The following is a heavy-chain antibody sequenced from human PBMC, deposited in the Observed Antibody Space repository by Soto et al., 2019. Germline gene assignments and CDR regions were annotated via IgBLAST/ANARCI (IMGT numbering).Heavy chain of an antibody. Sequence: QVQLQESGPGVVKPSQTLSLTCTVSGDSISSDDYYWGWIRQPPGKGLEWMGYISYSGTTSYNPSLKSPVLFSADTSEKKFSLKLTSVTAADTAVYYCAGSHDYSASVFDCWGQGTLVTVSS. CDR2: ISYSGTT. D-gene: IGHD4-4*01. CDR3: AGSHDYSASVFDC. CDR1: GDSISSDDYY. V-gene: IGHV4-30-4*01. J-gene: IGHJ4*02.